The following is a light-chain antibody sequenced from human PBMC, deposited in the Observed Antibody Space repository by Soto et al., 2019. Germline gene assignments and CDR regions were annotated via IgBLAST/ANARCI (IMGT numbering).Light chain of an antibody. V-gene: IGKV1-33*01. Sequence: DIQLTQSPSSLSTSVGDRVTITCQADHDINEFLNWYQAKPGKAPKLLIYDASNLQTGVPSRFSGSGSGTRFTFTISSLQPEDIATYYCQRYDSLPPAFVHGTRLDSK. CDR2: DAS. CDR1: HDINEF. J-gene: IGKJ5*01. CDR3: QRYDSLPPA.